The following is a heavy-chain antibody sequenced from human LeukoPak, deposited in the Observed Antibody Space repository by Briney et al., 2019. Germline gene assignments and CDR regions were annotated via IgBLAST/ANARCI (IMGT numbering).Heavy chain of an antibody. V-gene: IGHV3-23*01. D-gene: IGHD3-16*01. J-gene: IGHJ4*02. CDR2: ISGSGGST. CDR3: AKVGFWGGRGRVDDY. CDR1: GFTFSGYA. Sequence: GRSLRLSCAASGFTFSGYAMSWVRQAPRQGLEWVSAISGSGGSTDYAASVTGRFTISRANSKTTMYLQMNSLRAEDKTVYYSAKVGFWGGRGRVDDYWGQGALVTVSS.